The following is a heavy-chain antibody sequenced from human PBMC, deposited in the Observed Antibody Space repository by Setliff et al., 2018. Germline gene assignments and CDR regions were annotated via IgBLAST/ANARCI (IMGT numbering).Heavy chain of an antibody. CDR3: ARDYTYYDFWSGPSSDAFDI. CDR1: GFTFSDYY. Sequence: GGSLRLSCAASGFTFSDYYMNWIRQAPGKGLEWVSYISRGGNTIYYADSVKGRFTISRDNAKNSLYLQMNSLRAEDTAVYYCARDYTYYDFWSGPSSDAFDIWGQGTMVTVSS. D-gene: IGHD3-3*01. J-gene: IGHJ3*02. CDR2: ISRGGNTI. V-gene: IGHV3-11*04.